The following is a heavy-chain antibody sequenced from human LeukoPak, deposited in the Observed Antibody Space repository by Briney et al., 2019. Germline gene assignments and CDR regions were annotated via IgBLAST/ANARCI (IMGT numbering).Heavy chain of an antibody. CDR2: ISGSGGST. CDR3: AKDRDDSSGYWPLGDI. Sequence: PGGSLRLSCAASGLTFSEYYMSWIRQAPGKGLEWVSAISGSGGSTYYADSVKGRFTISRDNSKNTLYLQMNSLRAEDTAVYYCAKDRDDSSGYWPLGDIWGQGTLVTVSS. V-gene: IGHV3-23*01. D-gene: IGHD3-22*01. CDR1: GLTFSEYY. J-gene: IGHJ4*02.